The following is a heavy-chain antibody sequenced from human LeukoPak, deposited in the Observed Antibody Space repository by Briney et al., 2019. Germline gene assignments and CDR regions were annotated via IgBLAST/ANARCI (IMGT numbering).Heavy chain of an antibody. V-gene: IGHV3-30*04. CDR3: ASARLTYLDLTEFDY. CDR2: ISYDGSNK. Sequence: QSGGSLRLSCAASGFTFSSYAMHWVRQAPGKGLEWVAVISYDGSNKYYADSVKGRFTISRDNSKNTLYLQMNSLRAEATAVYSCASARLTYLDLTEFDYWGQAPLVTVSS. J-gene: IGHJ4*02. CDR1: GFTFSSYA. D-gene: IGHD6-6*01.